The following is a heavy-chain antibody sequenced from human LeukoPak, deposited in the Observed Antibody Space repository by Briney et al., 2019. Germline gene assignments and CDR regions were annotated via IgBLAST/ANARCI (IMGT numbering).Heavy chain of an antibody. CDR3: ARNPSRSDTYFDL. Sequence: ASVKVSCKASGYTFPDYEINWVRQASGQGLEWMGWTNPSSRNRAYAPKFEGRVTMTTDTSTSTAYMELRSLTSEDTAVYYCARNPSRSDTYFDLWGQGTLVTVSS. CDR2: TNPSSRNR. CDR1: GYTFPDYE. J-gene: IGHJ4*02. D-gene: IGHD5-18*01. V-gene: IGHV1-8*01.